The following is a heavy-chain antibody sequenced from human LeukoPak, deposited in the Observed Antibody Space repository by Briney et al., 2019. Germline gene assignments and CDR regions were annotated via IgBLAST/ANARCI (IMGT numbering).Heavy chain of an antibody. V-gene: IGHV1-69*04. Sequence: GASVKVSCKASGGTFSSYAISWVRQAPGQGLEWMGRIIPILGIANYAQKFQGRVTITADKSTSTAYMELGSLRSEDTAVYYCARSRRGYSGYDSLELFDYWGQGTLVTVSS. CDR3: ARSRRGYSGYDSLELFDY. J-gene: IGHJ4*02. CDR2: IIPILGIA. CDR1: GGTFSSYA. D-gene: IGHD5-12*01.